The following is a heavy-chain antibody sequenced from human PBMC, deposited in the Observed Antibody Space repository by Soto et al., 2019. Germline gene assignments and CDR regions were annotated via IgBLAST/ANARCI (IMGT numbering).Heavy chain of an antibody. J-gene: IGHJ4*02. CDR1: GFTFSSYS. V-gene: IGHV3-23*01. D-gene: IGHD3-10*01. CDR3: AKKVNSGPGSQYFYY. Sequence: GGSLRLSCADSGFTFSSYSMSWVRQAPGKGLEWVSGFRSGGDDGTTYYADSVKGRFTISRDNSKNTLFLQMDSQIAEDMAIYYCAKKVNSGPGSQYFYYWGQGTLVTVSS. CDR2: SGGDDGTT.